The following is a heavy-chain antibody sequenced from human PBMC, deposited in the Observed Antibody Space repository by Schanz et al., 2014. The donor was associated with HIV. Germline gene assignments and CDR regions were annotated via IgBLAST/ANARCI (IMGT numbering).Heavy chain of an antibody. D-gene: IGHD7-27*01. V-gene: IGHV3-74*02. CDR1: GFTFSSYW. CDR3: ASLETGATYYYYYYMDV. J-gene: IGHJ6*02. CDR2: IKSDGSST. Sequence: VQLVQSGGALVQPGGSLRLSCAASGFTFSSYWMHWVRQAPGKGLVWVSRIKSDGSSTSYADSVKGRFTISRDNAKNTLYLQMNSLRAEDTAVYYCASLETGATYYYYYYMDVWGQGTTVTVSS.